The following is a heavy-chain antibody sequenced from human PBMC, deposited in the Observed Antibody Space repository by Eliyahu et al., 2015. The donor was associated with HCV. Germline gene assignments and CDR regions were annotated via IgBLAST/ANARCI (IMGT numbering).Heavy chain of an antibody. CDR1: GGSIXIDNYY. CDR3: ARDRKDTSSPNTYFYYHGLDV. Sequence: QLQLQESGPGLVKPSETLSLXCTVSGGSIXIDNYYWXWIRQSPGKGLEWIGSLYXNGHTYYNPXLRGRVTISVDTSKNQFSLKLSSVTAADTAVYYCARDRKDTSSPNTYFYYHGLDVWGQGTTVTVSS. J-gene: IGHJ6*02. D-gene: IGHD2-2*01. V-gene: IGHV4-39*07. CDR2: LYXNGHT.